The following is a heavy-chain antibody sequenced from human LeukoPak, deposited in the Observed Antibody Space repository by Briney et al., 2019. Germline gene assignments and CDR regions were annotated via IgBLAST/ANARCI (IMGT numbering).Heavy chain of an antibody. J-gene: IGHJ4*02. CDR1: GFTFSSYA. D-gene: IGHD5-24*01. V-gene: IGHV3-23*01. Sequence: GGSLRLSCAASGFTFSSYAMSWVRQAPGKGLEWVSAISGSGGSTYYADSVKGRFTISRDNSKNTLYLQMNSLRAEDTAVYYCAKDVRDGYKGRKGDYWGQGTLVTVSS. CDR3: AKDVRDGYKGRKGDY. CDR2: ISGSGGST.